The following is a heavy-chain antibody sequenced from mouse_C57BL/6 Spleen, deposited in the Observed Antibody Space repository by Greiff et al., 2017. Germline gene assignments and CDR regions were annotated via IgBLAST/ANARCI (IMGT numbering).Heavy chain of an antibody. CDR2: IEPNSGGT. CDR3: AVNYSWFAY. J-gene: IGHJ3*01. Sequence: QVQLQQPGAELVKPGASVKLSCKASGYTFTSSWMHWVKQRPGRGLEWIGRIEPNSGGTKYNEKFKSKATLHVDKPSITADMQLSSLTSEDSADDYCAVNYSWFAYWGQGTLVTVSA. V-gene: IGHV1-72*01. D-gene: IGHD2-1*01. CDR1: GYTFTSSW.